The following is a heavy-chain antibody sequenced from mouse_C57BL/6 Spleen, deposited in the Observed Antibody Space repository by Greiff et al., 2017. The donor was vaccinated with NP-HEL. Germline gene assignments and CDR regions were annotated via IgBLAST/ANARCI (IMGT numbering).Heavy chain of an antibody. CDR3: ARSYGSRLVDY. D-gene: IGHD1-1*01. Sequence: QVQLQQPGAELVMPGASVKLSCKASGYTFTSYWMHWVKQRPGQGLEWIGEIDPSDSYTNYNQKFKGKSTLTVDKSSSTAYMQLSSLTSEDSAVYYCARSYGSRLVDYWGQGTTLTVSS. V-gene: IGHV1-69*01. CDR1: GYTFTSYW. CDR2: IDPSDSYT. J-gene: IGHJ2*01.